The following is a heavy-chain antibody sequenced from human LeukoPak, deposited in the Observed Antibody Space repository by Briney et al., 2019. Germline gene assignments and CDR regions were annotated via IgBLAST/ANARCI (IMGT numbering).Heavy chain of an antibody. CDR2: IYYSGST. CDR1: GGSISSYY. Sequence: PSETLSLTCTVSGGSISSYYWSWIRQPPGKGLEWIGYIYYSGSTNYNPSLKSRVTISVDTSKNQFSLKLSSVTAADTAVYYCARETSQKGAHYMDVRGKGTTVTISS. J-gene: IGHJ6*03. D-gene: IGHD3-16*01. CDR3: ARETSQKGAHYMDV. V-gene: IGHV4-59*01.